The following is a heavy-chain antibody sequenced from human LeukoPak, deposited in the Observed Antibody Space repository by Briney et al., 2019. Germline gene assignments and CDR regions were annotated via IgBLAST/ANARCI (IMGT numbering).Heavy chain of an antibody. CDR2: ISWNSGSI. V-gene: IGHV3-9*01. CDR3: AKDKYYDFWSGFYGY. CDR1: GFTFDDYA. D-gene: IGHD3-3*01. Sequence: GRSLRLSCAASGFTFDDYAMHWVRQAPGKGLEWVSGISWNSGSIGYADSVKGRFTISRDNAKNSLYLQMNSLRAEDTALYYCAKDKYYDFWSGFYGYWGQGTLVTVSS. J-gene: IGHJ4*02.